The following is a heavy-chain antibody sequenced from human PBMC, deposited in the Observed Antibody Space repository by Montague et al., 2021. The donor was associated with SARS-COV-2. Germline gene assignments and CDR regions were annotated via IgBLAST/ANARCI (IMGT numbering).Heavy chain of an antibody. CDR2: VHYTGST. V-gene: IGHV4-59*01. D-gene: IGHD4-17*01. Sequence: SETLSLTCEVSGDAISSYYWSWIRQSPGKGLEWIGYVHYTGSTKYNPALKTRVTLSLGTPKNHFSLKLRSVTAADTAIYYCARAQNTCFIAYGVNYFDVWGLGALVTVSS. CDR3: ARAQNTCFIAYGVNYFDV. J-gene: IGHJ4*02. CDR1: GDAISSYY.